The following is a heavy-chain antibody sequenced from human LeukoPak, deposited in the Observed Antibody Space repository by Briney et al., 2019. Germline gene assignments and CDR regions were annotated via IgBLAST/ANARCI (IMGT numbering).Heavy chain of an antibody. CDR1: GGSISSYY. V-gene: IGHV4-59*08. J-gene: IGHJ5*02. D-gene: IGHD6-13*01. CDR3: ARIYSSSWFLNWFDP. CDR2: IYYSGST. Sequence: RPSETLSLTCTVSGGSISSYYWSWIRQPPGKGLEWIGYIYYSGSTNYNPSLKSRVTISVDTSKNQFSLKLNSVTAADTAVYYCARIYSSSWFLNWFDPWGQGTLVTVSS.